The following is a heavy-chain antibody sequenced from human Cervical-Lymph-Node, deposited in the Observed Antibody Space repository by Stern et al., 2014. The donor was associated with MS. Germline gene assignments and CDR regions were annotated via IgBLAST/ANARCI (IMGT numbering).Heavy chain of an antibody. V-gene: IGHV3-30*18. CDR3: AKPYCSGTRCLGYYFDF. CDR1: GFDFSRLG. D-gene: IGHD2-2*01. CDR2: ISNDGNSG. J-gene: IGHJ4*02. Sequence: MQLVESGGGVVQPGTSLRLSCAAAGFDFSRLGMHWVRQAPGKALEWVGVISNDGNSGYYGDSVKGRFTVSRDNSKNTVFLQMNSLRPGDTAVYYCAKPYCSGTRCLGYYFDFWGQGTLVTVSS.